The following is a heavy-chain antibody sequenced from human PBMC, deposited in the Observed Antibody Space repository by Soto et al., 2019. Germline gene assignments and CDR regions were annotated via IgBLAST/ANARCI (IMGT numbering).Heavy chain of an antibody. Sequence: PGGSLRLSCAVSGFTFSSYGMHWVRQAPGKGLEWVAHISYDGSNEHYVDSVKGRFTISRDNSKNTLYLQMNSLRAEDTAVYYCAKEQLERHFGFDYWGQGTLVTVSS. V-gene: IGHV3-30*18. CDR2: ISYDGSNE. D-gene: IGHD1-1*01. CDR3: AKEQLERHFGFDY. CDR1: GFTFSSYG. J-gene: IGHJ4*02.